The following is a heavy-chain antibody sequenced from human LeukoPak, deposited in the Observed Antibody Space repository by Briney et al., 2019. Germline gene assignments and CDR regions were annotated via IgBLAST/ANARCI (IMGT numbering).Heavy chain of an antibody. CDR2: IFYDGSIG. CDR1: GFTFSSYA. J-gene: IGHJ4*02. V-gene: IGHV3-30*04. D-gene: IGHD3-9*01. CDR3: ARETGWLFDY. Sequence: GGSLRLSCAGSGFTFSSYAMHWVRQAPGEGLEWVAVIFYDGSIGYYAESVKGRFTISRDNPKNTLYLQMNSLRAEDTAVYYCARETGWLFDYWGQGTLVTVSS.